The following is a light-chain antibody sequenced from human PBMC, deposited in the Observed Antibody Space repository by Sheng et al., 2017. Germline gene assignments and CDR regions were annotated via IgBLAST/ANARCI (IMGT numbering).Light chain of an antibody. CDR2: DVN. J-gene: IGLJ3*02. CDR3: CSYAGSYTLV. Sequence: QSALTQPRSVSGSPGQSVTISCTGTSSDVGGYNHVSWYQQHPGKVPKLMIYDVNNRPSGVPDRFSGSKSGNTASLTISGLQAEDEADYYCCSYAGSYTLVFGGGTKLTVL. V-gene: IGLV2-11*01. CDR1: SSDVGGYNH.